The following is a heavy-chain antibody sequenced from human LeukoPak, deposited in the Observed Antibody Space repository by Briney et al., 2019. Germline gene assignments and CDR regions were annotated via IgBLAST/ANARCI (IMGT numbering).Heavy chain of an antibody. CDR3: ARPYYYGSGSYRTHFDY. V-gene: IGHV2-5*01. J-gene: IGHJ4*02. CDR1: GFSLSTSGVG. CDR2: IYWNDDK. D-gene: IGHD3-10*01. Sequence: ESGPTLVKPPQTLTLTCTFSGFSLSTSGVGVGWXXXXXXXXLEWLALIYWNDDKRYSPSLKSRLTITKDTSKNQVVLTMTNMDPVDTATYYCARPYYYGSGSYRTHFDYWGQGTLVTVSS.